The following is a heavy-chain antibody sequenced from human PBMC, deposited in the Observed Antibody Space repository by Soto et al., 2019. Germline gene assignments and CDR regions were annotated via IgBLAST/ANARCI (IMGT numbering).Heavy chain of an antibody. D-gene: IGHD6-19*01. CDR3: AKDKGIAVAGTPGMDV. J-gene: IGHJ6*02. CDR1: GFTFSSFG. Sequence: GGSLRLSCAASGFTFSSFGMHWVRQAPGKGLEWVAVISYDGSIKYYADSVKGRFTISRDNSKNTLYLQMNSLRAEDMAVYYCAKDKGIAVAGTPGMDVWGRGTTVTVSS. CDR2: ISYDGSIK. V-gene: IGHV3-30*18.